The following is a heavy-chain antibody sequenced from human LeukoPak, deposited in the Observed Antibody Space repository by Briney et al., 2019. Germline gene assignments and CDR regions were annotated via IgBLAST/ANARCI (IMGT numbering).Heavy chain of an antibody. V-gene: IGHV4-34*01. Sequence: SETLSLTCAVYGGSFSGYYWSWIRQPPGKGLEWIGEINHSGSTNFNPSLKSRVTTSVDTSKNQFSLKLSPVTAADTAVYYCARKVPAKYSGSYYGPIYYFDYWGQGTLVTVSS. D-gene: IGHD1-26*01. CDR3: ARKVPAKYSGSYYGPIYYFDY. CDR1: GGSFSGYY. J-gene: IGHJ4*02. CDR2: INHSGST.